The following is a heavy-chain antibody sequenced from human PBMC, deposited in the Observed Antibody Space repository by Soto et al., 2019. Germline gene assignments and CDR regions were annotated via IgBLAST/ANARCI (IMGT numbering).Heavy chain of an antibody. D-gene: IGHD4-17*01. V-gene: IGHV3-7*01. CDR3: ARDLVTTVRDLDYYYYYYMDV. CDR2: IKQDGSEK. CDR1: GFTFSSYW. J-gene: IGHJ6*03. Sequence: GGSLRLSCAASGFTFSSYWMSWVRQAPGKGLEWVANIKQDGSEKYYADSVKGRFTISRDNPKNSLYLQMNSLRAEDTAVYYCARDLVTTVRDLDYYYYYYMDVWGKGTTVTVSS.